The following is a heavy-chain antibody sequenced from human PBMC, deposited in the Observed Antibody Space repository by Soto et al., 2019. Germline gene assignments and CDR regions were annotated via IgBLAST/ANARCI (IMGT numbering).Heavy chain of an antibody. V-gene: IGHV3-64D*06. CDR1: GFTFSMYA. CDR2: ISTNGGST. D-gene: IGHD3-22*01. CDR3: VKGEYYYDSSGYYPFDY. J-gene: IGHJ4*02. Sequence: PGGSLRLSCSASGFTFSMYAMHWVLQAPGKGLEYVSSISTNGGSTDYADSVKGRFTISRDNSKNPVYLQMSSLRVEDTAVYYSVKGEYYYDSSGYYPFDYWGQGTLVTVSS.